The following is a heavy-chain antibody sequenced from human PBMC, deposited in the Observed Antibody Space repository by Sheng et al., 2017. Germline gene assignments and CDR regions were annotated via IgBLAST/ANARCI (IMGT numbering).Heavy chain of an antibody. J-gene: IGHJ4*02. CDR3: ARLAYSDYD. V-gene: IGHV1-69*13. Sequence: QIQLVQSGAEVKEPGSSVKVSCKPSRGSFNAYGISWVRQAPGHGLEWVGVIIPVGRRANYAPKFQDRVTITADESTSTVYMEVTSLRPEDTAVYYCARLAYSDYDWGLGTLVTVSS. CDR1: RGSFNAYG. CDR2: IIPVGRRA. D-gene: IGHD4-17*01.